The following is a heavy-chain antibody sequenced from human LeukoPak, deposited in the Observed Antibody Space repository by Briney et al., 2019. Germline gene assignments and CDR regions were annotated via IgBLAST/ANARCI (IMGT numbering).Heavy chain of an antibody. CDR3: ARGGLRGTFDY. V-gene: IGHV3-7*01. Sequence: GGSLRLSCAASRFTFSDYWMSWVRQAPGKGVERVAHVRQDESDKYYVDSVKGRFTISRDNAQNSLYLQMNSLRADDTAVYYCARGGLRGTFDYWGQGTLVTVSS. D-gene: IGHD3-16*01. CDR1: RFTFSDYW. J-gene: IGHJ4*02. CDR2: VRQDESDK.